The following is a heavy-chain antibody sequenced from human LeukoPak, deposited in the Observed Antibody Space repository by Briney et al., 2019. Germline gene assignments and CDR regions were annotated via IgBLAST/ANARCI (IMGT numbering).Heavy chain of an antibody. CDR3: ARDHNYAFDN. Sequence: GGSLRLSCAASGFPFIEYSMNWVRQVPGKGLEWIAYIGIDSGKTKYADSVRGRFTISADKTKNSLYLQMNSLRVDDTAVYYCARDHNYAFDNWGQGTLVSVAS. D-gene: IGHD1-1*01. J-gene: IGHJ4*02. V-gene: IGHV3-48*01. CDR1: GFPFIEYS. CDR2: IGIDSGKT.